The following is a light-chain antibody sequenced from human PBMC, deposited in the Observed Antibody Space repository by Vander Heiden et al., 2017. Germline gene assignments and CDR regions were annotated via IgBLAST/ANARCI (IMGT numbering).Light chain of an antibody. Sequence: SYQLPQPPSVPVSPGQTARITCSGDALPKQYAYWYQQKPGQAPVLVIYTDSERPSGIPERFSGSSSGTTVTLTISGVQAEDEADYYCQSADSSGVVFGGGTKLTVL. J-gene: IGLJ2*01. CDR2: TDS. V-gene: IGLV3-25*03. CDR1: ALPKQY. CDR3: QSADSSGVV.